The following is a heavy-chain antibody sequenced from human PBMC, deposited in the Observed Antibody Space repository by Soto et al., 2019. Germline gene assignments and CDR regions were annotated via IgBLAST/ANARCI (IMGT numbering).Heavy chain of an antibody. CDR3: AKGDRNQPAVCDY. D-gene: IGHD2-2*01. J-gene: IGHJ4*02. V-gene: IGHV3-23*01. CDR2: ISGSGSST. CDR1: GFTFSSYA. Sequence: DVQLLESGGGLLVQPGGSLRLSCAASGFTFSSYAMSWVRQAPGKGLEWVSGISGSGSSTYYVDSVKGRFTISRDNSKKTLSLQMNSLRADDTAVYYCAKGDRNQPAVCDYWGQGTLVTVSS.